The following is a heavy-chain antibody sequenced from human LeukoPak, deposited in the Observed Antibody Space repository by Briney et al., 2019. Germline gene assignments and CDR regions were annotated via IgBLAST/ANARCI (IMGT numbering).Heavy chain of an antibody. V-gene: IGHV1-18*01. CDR1: GYTFTSYG. J-gene: IGHJ6*03. Sequence: ASVKVSCKASGYTFTSYGISWVRQAPGQGLEWMGWISAYNGNTNYAQKLQGRATMTTDTSASTAYMELRSLRSDDTAVYYCARDAEDIAAAGKDYYYYMDVWGKGTTVTVSS. CDR3: ARDAEDIAAAGKDYYYYMDV. D-gene: IGHD6-13*01. CDR2: ISAYNGNT.